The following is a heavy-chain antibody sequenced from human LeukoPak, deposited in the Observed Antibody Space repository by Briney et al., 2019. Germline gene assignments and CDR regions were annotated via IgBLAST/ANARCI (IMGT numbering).Heavy chain of an antibody. V-gene: IGHV3-30*18. Sequence: PGGSLRLSCAASGFTFSSYGMHWVRQAPGKGLEWVAVISYDGSNKYYADSVKGRFTISRDNSKNTLYLQMNSLRAEDTAVYYCAKDLSGYYPDAFDIWGQGTMVTVSS. CDR1: GFTFSSYG. CDR2: ISYDGSNK. D-gene: IGHD3-22*01. CDR3: AKDLSGYYPDAFDI. J-gene: IGHJ3*02.